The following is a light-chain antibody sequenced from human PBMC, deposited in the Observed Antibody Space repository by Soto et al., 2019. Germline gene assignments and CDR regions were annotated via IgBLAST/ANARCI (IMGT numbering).Light chain of an antibody. CDR2: GAS. V-gene: IGKV3-15*01. J-gene: IGKJ1*01. CDR1: QSVSSD. CDR3: QQYNNCPRT. Sequence: EIPMPQCASTRPVSPPQRPTLSCRASQSVSSDLAWYHQKPGQAPRLLIYGASTRATGIPARFSGSGSGTEFTLTINSLQSEDFAVYYCQQYNNCPRTVGQGTKVDIK.